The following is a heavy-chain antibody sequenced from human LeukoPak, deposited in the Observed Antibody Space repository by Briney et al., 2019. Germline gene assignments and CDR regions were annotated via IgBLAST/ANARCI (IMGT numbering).Heavy chain of an antibody. D-gene: IGHD6-13*01. CDR1: GASISSYY. Sequence: SETLSPTCTVSGASISSYYWSWIRQPPGKGLEWIGYVYHSGITHYNPSLKSRVTISVDTSKNQFSLKLTSVTAADTAVYYCASGPYPAAGTDHQFDYWGQGTLVTVFS. J-gene: IGHJ4*02. V-gene: IGHV4-59*01. CDR2: VYHSGIT. CDR3: ASGPYPAAGTDHQFDY.